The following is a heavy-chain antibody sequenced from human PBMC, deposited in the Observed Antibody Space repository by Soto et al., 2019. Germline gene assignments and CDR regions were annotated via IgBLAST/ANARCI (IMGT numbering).Heavy chain of an antibody. CDR2: IDPSDSYT. J-gene: IGHJ6*02. CDR1: GYSFTSYW. CDR3: ARLTETPYGSGSRYYFGMDV. V-gene: IGHV5-10-1*01. Sequence: GESLKISCEGSGYSFTSYWITWVRQMPGKGLEWMGRIDPSDSYTNYGPSFQGHVTISADKSISTAYLQWSSLKASDTAMYYCARLTETPYGSGSRYYFGMDVWGQGTTVTVSS. D-gene: IGHD3-10*01.